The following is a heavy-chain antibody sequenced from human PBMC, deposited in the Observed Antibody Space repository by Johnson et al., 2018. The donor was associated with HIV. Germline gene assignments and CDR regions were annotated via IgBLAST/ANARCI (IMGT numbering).Heavy chain of an antibody. CDR3: ARGGVRIYGDYGDSREAFDV. Sequence: VQLVESGGGLVQPGGSLRLSCAASGFTFSSYAMSWVRQAPGKGLEWVSAISGSGGSTYYADSVKGRFTVSRDNSKNPLYLQMNSVRAEDTALSYCARGGVRIYGDYGDSREAFDVWGQGTMVTVSS. D-gene: IGHD4-17*01. V-gene: IGHV3-23*04. CDR1: GFTFSSYA. CDR2: ISGSGGST. J-gene: IGHJ3*01.